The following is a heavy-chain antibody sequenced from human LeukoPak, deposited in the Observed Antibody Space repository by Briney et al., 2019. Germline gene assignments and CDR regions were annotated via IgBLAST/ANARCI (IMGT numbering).Heavy chain of an antibody. J-gene: IGHJ3*02. CDR3: ARDAGSGSFDAFDI. Sequence: ASVKVSCKTSGYTFTGYYMHWVRQAPGQGLEWMGWINPNSGGTNYAQKFQGRVTMTRDTSISTAYMELSRLRSDDTAVYYCARDAGSGSFDAFDIWGQGTMVTVSS. CDR2: INPNSGGT. D-gene: IGHD3-10*01. V-gene: IGHV1-2*02. CDR1: GYTFTGYY.